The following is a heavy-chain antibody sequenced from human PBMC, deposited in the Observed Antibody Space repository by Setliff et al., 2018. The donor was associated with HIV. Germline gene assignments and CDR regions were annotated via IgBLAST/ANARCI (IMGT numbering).Heavy chain of an antibody. J-gene: IGHJ5*02. CDR3: ARDGARRFDP. CDR1: GDSVRSVHYY. Sequence: LSLTCSVSGDSVRSVHYYWGWIRQPAGKGLEWIGRVYTTGITNYNPSLKSRVTISVDTSKNQFSLKLSSVTAADTAVYYCARDGARRFDPWGQGTLVTVSS. CDR2: VYTTGIT. V-gene: IGHV4-61*02.